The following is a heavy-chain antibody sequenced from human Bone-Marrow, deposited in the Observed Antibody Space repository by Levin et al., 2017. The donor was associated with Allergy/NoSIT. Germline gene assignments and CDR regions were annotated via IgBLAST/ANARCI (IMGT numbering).Heavy chain of an antibody. V-gene: IGHV3-64*01. D-gene: IGHD1/OR15-1a*01. CDR1: GFTFGRFA. CDR3: VRGTI. CDR2: VTTDGKTT. J-gene: IGHJ4*02. Sequence: PGESLKISCATSGFTFGRFAMHWVRQAPGKRLEYVSAVTTDGKTTYYANSAKGRFTISRDNSKNTLYLQMGSLRAEDTAMYYCVRGTIWGQGTLVTVSS.